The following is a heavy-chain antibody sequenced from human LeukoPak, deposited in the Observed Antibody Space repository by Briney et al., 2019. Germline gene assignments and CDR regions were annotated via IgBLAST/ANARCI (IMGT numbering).Heavy chain of an antibody. CDR3: ARLEKVAAADY. D-gene: IGHD6-13*01. CDR2: IYYSGST. V-gene: IGHV4-59*05. CDR1: GGSISSYY. Sequence: SETLSLTCTVSGGSISSYYWSWIRQPPGKGLEWIGSIYYSGSTYYNPSLKSRVTISVDTSKNQFSLKLSSVTAADTAVYYCARLEKVAAADYWGQGTLVTVSS. J-gene: IGHJ4*02.